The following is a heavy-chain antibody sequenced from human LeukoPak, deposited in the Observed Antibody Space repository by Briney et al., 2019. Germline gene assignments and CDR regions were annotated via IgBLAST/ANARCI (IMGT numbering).Heavy chain of an antibody. V-gene: IGHV3-30*03. Sequence: GGSLSLSCAASGFSVSSNQMSWVRQAPGKGLEWVAFISYNGRNEYYADSVKGRFTISRDNSKNTLYLQMNSLRAEDTAVYYCARAAPAAAAGVYYFDYWGQGTLVTVSS. CDR2: ISYNGRNE. D-gene: IGHD6-13*01. CDR1: GFSVSSNQ. J-gene: IGHJ4*02. CDR3: ARAAPAAAAGVYYFDY.